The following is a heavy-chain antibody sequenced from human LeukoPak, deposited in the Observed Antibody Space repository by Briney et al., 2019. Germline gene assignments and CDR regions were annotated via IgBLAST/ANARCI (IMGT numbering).Heavy chain of an antibody. V-gene: IGHV1-18*01. CDR2: ISAYNGNT. D-gene: IGHD3-9*01. Sequence: ASVKVSCKGSGYTFPRYAITWVRQAPGQGLEWMGWISAYNGNTNYAQKLQGRVTMTTDTSTSTAYMELRSPRSDDTAVYYCARGGDGDILTGLVFDYWGQGTLVTVSS. CDR3: ARGGDGDILTGLVFDY. J-gene: IGHJ4*02. CDR1: GYTFPRYA.